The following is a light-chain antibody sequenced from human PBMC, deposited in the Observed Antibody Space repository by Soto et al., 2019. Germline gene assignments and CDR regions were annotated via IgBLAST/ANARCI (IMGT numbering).Light chain of an antibody. Sequence: QSVLTQPRSVSGSPGQSVTISCTGTSSDVGAYNYVSWYQQHPGKAPKLMTYDVSKRPSGVPDRFSGSKSGNTASLTISGLQAEDEADYYCCSYAVNYGYGLGTGTKVPVL. CDR3: CSYAVNYGYG. J-gene: IGLJ1*01. CDR2: DVS. V-gene: IGLV2-11*01. CDR1: SSDVGAYNY.